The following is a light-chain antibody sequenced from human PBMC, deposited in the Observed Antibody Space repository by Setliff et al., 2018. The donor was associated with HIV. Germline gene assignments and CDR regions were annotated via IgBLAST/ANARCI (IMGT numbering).Light chain of an antibody. CDR3: CSNTGSNTYV. J-gene: IGLJ1*01. Sequence: QSALAQPASVSGSPGQSITISCTGTSSDIGGYNYVSWYQQLPDKAPKLIIYQASRRLSGVSNRFSGSKSGNTASLTISGPQAEDEADYYCCSNTGSNTYVFGSGTKV. V-gene: IGLV2-14*01. CDR2: QAS. CDR1: SSDIGGYNY.